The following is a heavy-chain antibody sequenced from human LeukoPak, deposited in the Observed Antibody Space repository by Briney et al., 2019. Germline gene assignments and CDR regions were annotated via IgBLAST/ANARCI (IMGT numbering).Heavy chain of an antibody. J-gene: IGHJ3*02. CDR2: TSSSSSYI. D-gene: IGHD2-2*01. CDR1: GFTFSSYS. CDR3: ARDRGRPAANDAFDI. Sequence: PGGSLRLSCAASGFTFSSYSITWVRQAPGKGLEWVSSTSSSSSYIYYADSVKGRFTISRDNAKNSLYLQMNSLRAEDTAVYYCARDRGRPAANDAFDIWGQGTMVTVSS. V-gene: IGHV3-21*01.